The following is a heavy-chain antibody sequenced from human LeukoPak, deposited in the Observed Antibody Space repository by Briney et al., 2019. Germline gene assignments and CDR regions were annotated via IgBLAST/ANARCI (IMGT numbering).Heavy chain of an antibody. CDR2: INDDGSER. D-gene: IGHD6-25*01. CDR1: DFTFSIYG. V-gene: IGHV3-7*01. CDR3: ARFGYRGAIDI. J-gene: IGHJ3*02. Sequence: GGSLRLSCAASDFTFSIYGMHWVRQAPGKGLEWVANINDDGSERVYVDSVKGRFTISRDNAKNSLSLQMNSLRVEDTAIFYCARFGYRGAIDIWGQGTMVTVS.